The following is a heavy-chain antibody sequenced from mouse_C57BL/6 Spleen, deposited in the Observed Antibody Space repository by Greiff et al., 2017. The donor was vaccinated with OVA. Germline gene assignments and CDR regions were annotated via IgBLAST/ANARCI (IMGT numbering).Heavy chain of an antibody. CDR1: GYTFTDYN. CDR3: ARLGYYFDY. Sequence: EVQLVESGPELVKPGASVKMSCKASGYTFTDYNMHWVKQSHGKSLEWIGYINPNNGGTSYNQKFKGKATLTVNKSSSTAYMELRSLTSEDSAVYYCARLGYYFDYWGQGTTLTVSS. J-gene: IGHJ2*01. V-gene: IGHV1-22*01. D-gene: IGHD4-1*01. CDR2: INPNNGGT.